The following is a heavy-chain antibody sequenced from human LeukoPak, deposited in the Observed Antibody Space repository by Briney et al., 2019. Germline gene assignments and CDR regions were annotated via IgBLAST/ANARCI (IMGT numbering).Heavy chain of an antibody. CDR1: GGTFSSYA. Sequence: GASVKVSCKASGGTFSSYAISWVRQAPGQGLEWMGGIIPIFGTANYAQKFQGRVTITADESTSTAYMELSSLRSEDTAVYYCAWQDYYDSSGYYYAFYHWGQGTLVTVSS. J-gene: IGHJ4*02. D-gene: IGHD3-22*01. V-gene: IGHV1-69*13. CDR3: AWQDYYDSSGYYYAFYH. CDR2: IIPIFGTA.